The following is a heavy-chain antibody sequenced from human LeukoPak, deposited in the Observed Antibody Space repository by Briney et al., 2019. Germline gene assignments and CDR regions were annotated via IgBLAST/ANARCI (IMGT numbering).Heavy chain of an antibody. CDR1: GGSISSYY. CDR2: IYYSGST. V-gene: IGHV4-59*01. CDR3: ARGKRGYSYGYVDY. D-gene: IGHD5-18*01. J-gene: IGHJ4*02. Sequence: PSETLSLTCTVSGGSISSYYWSWIRQPPGKGLEWIGYIYYSGSTNYNPSLKSRVTISVDTSKNQFSLKLSSVTAADTAVCYCARGKRGYSYGYVDYWGQGTLVTVSS.